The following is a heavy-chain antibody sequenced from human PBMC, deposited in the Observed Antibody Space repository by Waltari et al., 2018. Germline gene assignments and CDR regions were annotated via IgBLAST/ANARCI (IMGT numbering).Heavy chain of an antibody. CDR1: GFTFSDYY. Sequence: QVQLVESGGGLVKPGGSLRLSCAASGFTFSDYYMSWIRQAPGKGLEWIGSIYYSGSTYYNQSLKSRVTISVDTSKNQFSLKLSSVTAADTAVYYCAPLALRSAFDIWGQGTMVTVSS. CDR3: APLALRSAFDI. V-gene: IGHV4-59*05. J-gene: IGHJ3*02. CDR2: IYYSGST. D-gene: IGHD5-12*01.